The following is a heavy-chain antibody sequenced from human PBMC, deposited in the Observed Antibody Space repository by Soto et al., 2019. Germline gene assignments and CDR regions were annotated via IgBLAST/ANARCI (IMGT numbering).Heavy chain of an antibody. J-gene: IGHJ4*02. V-gene: IGHV4-59*01. Sequence: QVQLQESGPGLVKPSETLSLTCAVSGGSISSYYWSWIRQPPGKGLEWIGYIYYTGSPNYNPSLKSRVTISVDKSKNQLYLKMSSVTAADTAVYYCARRYGGQFDYWGQGTLVTVSS. D-gene: IGHD4-17*01. CDR2: IYYTGSP. CDR1: GGSISSYY. CDR3: ARRYGGQFDY.